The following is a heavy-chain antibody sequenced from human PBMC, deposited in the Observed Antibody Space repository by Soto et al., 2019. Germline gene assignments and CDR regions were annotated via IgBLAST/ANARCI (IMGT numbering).Heavy chain of an antibody. CDR3: ARINVDTAMAHYYYYYGMDV. CDR1: GGPISSSSYY. V-gene: IGHV4-39*01. D-gene: IGHD5-18*01. Sequence: PSETLSLTCTVSGGPISSSSYYWGWIRQPPGKGLEWIGSIYYSGSTYYNPSLKSRVTISVDTSKNQFSLKLSSVTAADTAVYYCARINVDTAMAHYYYYYGMDVWGQGTTVTVS. CDR2: IYYSGST. J-gene: IGHJ6*02.